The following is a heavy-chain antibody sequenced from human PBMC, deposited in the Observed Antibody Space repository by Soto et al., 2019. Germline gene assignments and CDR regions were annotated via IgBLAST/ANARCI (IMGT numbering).Heavy chain of an antibody. J-gene: IGHJ4*02. Sequence: SETLSLTCALYGGSFDGYYWSWIRQSPGKGLEWIGEIHHSGSTKYNPSLKSRVSLSVDASTKQSSLKMTSMTAADTAVYYCASRDPGTSVDYWGQGTLVTVSS. CDR2: IHHSGST. CDR3: ASRDPGTSVDY. D-gene: IGHD1-7*01. CDR1: GGSFDGYY. V-gene: IGHV4-34*01.